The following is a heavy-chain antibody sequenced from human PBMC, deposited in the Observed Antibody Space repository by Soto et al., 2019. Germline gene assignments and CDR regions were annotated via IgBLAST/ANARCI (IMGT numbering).Heavy chain of an antibody. CDR2: MVPVFGRP. J-gene: IGHJ4*02. Sequence: SVKVCFKASGGRFSNFGISLVRQAPGQGLEWMGGMVPVFGRPNYAQRFRGRLTITADESTSTGYMELISLRSDDTAVYYCAREGSGYNFWGQGTKVTVSS. V-gene: IGHV1-69*13. D-gene: IGHD5-12*01. CDR1: GGRFSNFG. CDR3: AREGSGYNF.